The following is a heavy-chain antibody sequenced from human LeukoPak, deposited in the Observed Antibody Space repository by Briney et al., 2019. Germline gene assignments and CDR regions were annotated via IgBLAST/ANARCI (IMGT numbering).Heavy chain of an antibody. CDR1: GFTFSGYN. V-gene: IGHV3-21*01. CDR2: IDSSSSYM. J-gene: IGHJ3*02. D-gene: IGHD2-2*02. CDR3: ARAYCSSTTCYTYDAFDI. Sequence: GGSLRLSCAASGFTFSGYNMNWVRQAPGKGLEWVSSIDSSSSYMCYPDSVRGRFTISRDNAKNSLDLQMNSLRAEDTAVYFCARAYCSSTTCYTYDAFDIWGQGTMVTVSS.